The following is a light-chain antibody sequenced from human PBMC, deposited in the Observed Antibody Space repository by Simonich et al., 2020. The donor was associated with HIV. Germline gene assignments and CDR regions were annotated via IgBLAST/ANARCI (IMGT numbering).Light chain of an antibody. CDR1: QSVSSSY. J-gene: IGKJ4*01. V-gene: IGKV3D-20*02. Sequence: EIVLTQSPGTLSLSPGERATLSCRAIQSVSSSYLAWYQQKPGQAPRLLIYGASSRATGIPDRFSGSGSGTDFTLTISRLEPEDFAVYYCQQRSNWPLTFGGGTKVEIK. CDR3: QQRSNWPLT. CDR2: GAS.